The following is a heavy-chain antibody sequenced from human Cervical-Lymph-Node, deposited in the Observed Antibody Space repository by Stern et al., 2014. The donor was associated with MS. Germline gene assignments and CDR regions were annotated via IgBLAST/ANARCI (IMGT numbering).Heavy chain of an antibody. D-gene: IGHD4-23*01. CDR1: GFTFSSSG. J-gene: IGHJ1*01. Sequence: VQLEESGGGVVQPGRSLRLSCAASGFTFSSSGMHWVRQAPGKGLEWLAIIWYGGSNRYYADSVKGRFTISRDNSKNTLYLQMNSLRAEDTAVYYCAREGGNTAEYFQHWGQGTLVTVSS. V-gene: IGHV3-33*01. CDR3: AREGGNTAEYFQH. CDR2: IWYGGSNR.